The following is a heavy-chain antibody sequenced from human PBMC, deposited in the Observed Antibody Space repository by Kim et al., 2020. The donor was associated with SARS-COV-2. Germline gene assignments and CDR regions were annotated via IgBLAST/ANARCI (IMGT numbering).Heavy chain of an antibody. CDR1: GFTVSSNY. Sequence: GGSLRLSCAASGFTVSSNYLSWVRQAPGKGLEWVSLIYSGGTTYYADSVKGRFTISRDNSNNTLYLQMNSLRAEDTAVYYCATDKTYDILTGFYLDIWGQGTTVTVSS. CDR3: ATDKTYDILTGFYLDI. J-gene: IGHJ6*02. CDR2: IYSGGTT. D-gene: IGHD3-9*01. V-gene: IGHV3-66*01.